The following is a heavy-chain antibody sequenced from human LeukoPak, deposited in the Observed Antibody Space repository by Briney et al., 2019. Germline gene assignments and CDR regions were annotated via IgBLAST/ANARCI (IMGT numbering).Heavy chain of an antibody. Sequence: GGSLRLSCAASGFTFSSYAMSWVRQAPGKGLEWVSVISGSGDNTYYADSVKGRFTISRDSSKNTLYLQMNRLRAEDAAVYYCAKAPVTTCSGAYCYPFDYWGQGTLVTVSS. CDR2: ISGSGDNT. J-gene: IGHJ4*02. CDR3: AKAPVTTCSGAYCYPFDY. V-gene: IGHV3-23*01. CDR1: GFTFSSYA. D-gene: IGHD2-21*01.